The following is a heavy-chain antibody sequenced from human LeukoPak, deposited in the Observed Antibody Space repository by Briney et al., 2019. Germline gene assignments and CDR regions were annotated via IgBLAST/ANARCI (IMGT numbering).Heavy chain of an antibody. Sequence: SETLSLTCAVYGGSFSGYYWSWIRQPPGKGLEWIGEINHSGSTNYSPSLKSRVTISVDTSKNQFSLKLSSVTAADTAVYYCAKVYHGSLGLVINWGQGTLVTVSS. CDR1: GGSFSGYY. D-gene: IGHD3-10*01. J-gene: IGHJ4*02. CDR2: INHSGST. V-gene: IGHV4-34*01. CDR3: AKVYHGSLGLVIN.